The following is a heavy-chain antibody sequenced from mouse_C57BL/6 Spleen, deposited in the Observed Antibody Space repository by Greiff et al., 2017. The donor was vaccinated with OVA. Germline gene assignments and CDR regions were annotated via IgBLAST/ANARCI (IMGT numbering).Heavy chain of an antibody. D-gene: IGHD2-1*01. Sequence: QVHVKQPGAELVRPGSSVKLSCKASGYTFTSYWMDWVKQRPGQGLEWIGNIYPSDSETHYNQKFKDKATLTVDKSSSTAYMQLSSLTSEDSAVYYCARSCYGNYVWYFDVWGTGTTVTVSS. V-gene: IGHV1-61*01. J-gene: IGHJ1*03. CDR2: IYPSDSET. CDR1: GYTFTSYW. CDR3: ARSCYGNYVWYFDV.